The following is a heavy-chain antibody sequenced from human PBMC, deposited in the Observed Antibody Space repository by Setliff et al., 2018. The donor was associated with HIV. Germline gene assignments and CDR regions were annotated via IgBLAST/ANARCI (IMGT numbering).Heavy chain of an antibody. Sequence: PGGSLRLSCAGSGFTFNNYEMNWVRQTPGKGLEWVSYISSSGSHTYYADSVKGRFTVSRENAKSSLYLQMNSLRAEDTAIYYCVRDVKTYDIWGQGTMVTVSS. CDR1: GFTFNNYE. V-gene: IGHV3-48*03. CDR2: ISSSGSHT. CDR3: VRDVKTYDI. J-gene: IGHJ3*02.